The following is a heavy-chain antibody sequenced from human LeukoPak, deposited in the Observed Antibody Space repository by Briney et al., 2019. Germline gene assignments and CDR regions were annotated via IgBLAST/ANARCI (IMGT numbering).Heavy chain of an antibody. D-gene: IGHD5-18*01. CDR1: GFTFSSYG. Sequence: PGRSLRLSCAASGFTFSSYGMHWVRQAPGKGLEWVAVISYDGSNKYYADSVKGRFTISRDNSKNTLYLQMNSLRAEDTAVYYCANPITAMAHFDIWGQATMVTVSS. V-gene: IGHV3-30*18. J-gene: IGHJ3*02. CDR2: ISYDGSNK. CDR3: ANPITAMAHFDI.